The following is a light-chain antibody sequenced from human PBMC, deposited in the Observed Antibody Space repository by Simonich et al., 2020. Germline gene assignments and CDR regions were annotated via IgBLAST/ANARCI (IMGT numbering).Light chain of an antibody. V-gene: IGKV3-15*01. CDR3: QQYNNWPWT. Sequence: EIVMTQSPATLSVSPGERATLSCRASQRVSSNLAWYQQKHGQAPRLLSYGASTRATGIPARFSGSGSGTEFTLTISSMQSEDFAVYYCQQYNNWPWTFGQGTKVEIK. CDR1: QRVSSN. J-gene: IGKJ1*01. CDR2: GAS.